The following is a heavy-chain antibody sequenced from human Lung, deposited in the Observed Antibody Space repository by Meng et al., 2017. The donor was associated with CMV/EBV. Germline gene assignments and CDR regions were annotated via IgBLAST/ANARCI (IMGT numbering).Heavy chain of an antibody. Sequence: ESXKISXAASGFTFSSYSMNWVRQAPGKGLEWVSSISSSSSYIYYADSVKGRFTISRDNAKNSLYLQMNSLRAEDTAVYYCARDAEQLVRGGGMDVWGQGTTVTVSS. D-gene: IGHD6-6*01. J-gene: IGHJ6*02. CDR2: ISSSSSYI. CDR3: ARDAEQLVRGGGMDV. CDR1: GFTFSSYS. V-gene: IGHV3-21*01.